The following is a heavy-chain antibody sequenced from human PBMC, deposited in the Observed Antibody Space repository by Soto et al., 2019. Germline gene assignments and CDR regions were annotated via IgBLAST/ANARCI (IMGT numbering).Heavy chain of an antibody. J-gene: IGHJ5*02. V-gene: IGHV1-3*01. CDR2: INAGNGNT. CDR3: ARAISGYVT. Sequence: ASVKVSCKASGYTFTSYAMHWVRQAPGQRLEWMGWINAGNGNTRYSQKFQGRVTLTRDTSASTAYMDLGSLRSEDTAIYYCARAISGYVTWGQGTLVTVSS. D-gene: IGHD3-22*01. CDR1: GYTFTSYA.